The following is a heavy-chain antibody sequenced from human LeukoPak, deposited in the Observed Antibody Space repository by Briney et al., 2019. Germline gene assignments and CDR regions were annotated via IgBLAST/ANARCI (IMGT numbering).Heavy chain of an antibody. CDR3: ARWRRFPDSSGVFDY. CDR2: IYYSGST. D-gene: IGHD3-22*01. CDR1: GGSISSFY. V-gene: IGHV4-59*08. J-gene: IGHJ4*02. Sequence: SETLSLTCTVSGGSISSFYWNWIRQPPGKGLEWIGYIYYSGSTNYNPSLKSRVTISVDTSKNQFSLKLSSVTAADTAVYYCARWRRFPDSSGVFDYWGQGTLVTVSS.